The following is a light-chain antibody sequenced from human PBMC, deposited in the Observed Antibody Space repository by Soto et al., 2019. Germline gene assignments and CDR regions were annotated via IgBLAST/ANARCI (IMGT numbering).Light chain of an antibody. CDR3: QSYDSSLSTYV. CDR1: NSNIGAGYD. J-gene: IGLJ1*01. CDR2: GHS. V-gene: IGLV1-40*01. Sequence: QSVLTQPPSVSGAPGQRVTISCTGSNSNIGAGYDVHWYQQLPGTAPKLLIYGHSNRPSGVPDRFSGSKSGTSASLAITWLQAEDEADYYCQSYDSSLSTYVFGTGTKLTVL.